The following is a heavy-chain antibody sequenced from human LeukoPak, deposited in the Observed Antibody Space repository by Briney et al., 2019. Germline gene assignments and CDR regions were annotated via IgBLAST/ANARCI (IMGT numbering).Heavy chain of an antibody. D-gene: IGHD2-2*01. CDR3: ARDGDCSSDSCYFDY. CDR1: GGSISSSAYY. J-gene: IGHJ4*02. V-gene: IGHV4-31*03. CDR2: IYYSGIT. Sequence: TLSLTCTVSGGSISSSAYYWSWIRQHPGKGLEWIGYIYYSGITYYNPSLKSRVTISVDTSKNQFSLNLSSVTAADTAVYYCARDGDCSSDSCYFDYWGQGILVTVSS.